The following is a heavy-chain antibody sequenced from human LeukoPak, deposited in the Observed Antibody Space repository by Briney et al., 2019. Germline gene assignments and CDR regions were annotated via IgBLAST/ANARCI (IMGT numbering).Heavy chain of an antibody. CDR1: GFTFSSYA. CDR3: ARGSSKNQYSGGWYYDY. J-gene: IGHJ4*02. CDR2: IKQDGSEK. Sequence: GGSLRLSCAASGFTFSSYAMSWVRQAPGKGLEWVANIKQDGSEKYYVDSVKGRFTISRDNSKNTLFLQMNSLRAEDTAIYYCARGSSKNQYSGGWYYDYWGQGTLVTVSS. D-gene: IGHD6-19*01. V-gene: IGHV3-7*01.